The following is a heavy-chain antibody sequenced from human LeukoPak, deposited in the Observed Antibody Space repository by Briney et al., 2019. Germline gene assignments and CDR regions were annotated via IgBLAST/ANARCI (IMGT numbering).Heavy chain of an antibody. CDR1: GFTFSGSA. V-gene: IGHV3-73*01. CDR3: TRTHGMDV. J-gene: IGHJ6*02. Sequence: PGRSLRLSCAASGFTFSGSAMHWVRQASGKGLEWVGRIRSKANSYATAYAASVKGRFTISRDDSKNTAYLQMNSLKTEDTAVYYCTRTHGMDVWGQGTTVTVSS. CDR2: IRSKANSYAT.